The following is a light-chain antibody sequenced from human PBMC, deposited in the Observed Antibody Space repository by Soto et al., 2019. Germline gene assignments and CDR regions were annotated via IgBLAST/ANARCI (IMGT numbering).Light chain of an antibody. CDR1: QSVDSN. Sequence: EIVMTQSPATLSVSPGDGATLSCRASQSVDSNLAWYQQRPGQAPRLLIYATSSRATGIPDRFSGSGSGTDFTLTISSLDPEDFAVYYCQQYGGSRWTFGQGTKVDIK. J-gene: IGKJ1*01. V-gene: IGKV3-20*01. CDR2: ATS. CDR3: QQYGGSRWT.